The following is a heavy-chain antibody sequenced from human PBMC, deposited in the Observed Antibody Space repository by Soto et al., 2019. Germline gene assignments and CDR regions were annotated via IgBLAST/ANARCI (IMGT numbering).Heavy chain of an antibody. CDR2: ISAHNGNT. D-gene: IGHD2-2*01. CDR3: ARDGPPMDY. CDR1: GYTFTSYG. J-gene: IGHJ4*02. V-gene: IGHV1-18*01. Sequence: QVQLVQSGAEVKKPGASVKVSCKASGYTFTSYGISWVRQATGQGLEWMGWISAHNGNTKYAQKIQGRVTMTTNTSTSTDYMELRSLRSDDTAVYYCARDGPPMDYWGQGTLFTVSS.